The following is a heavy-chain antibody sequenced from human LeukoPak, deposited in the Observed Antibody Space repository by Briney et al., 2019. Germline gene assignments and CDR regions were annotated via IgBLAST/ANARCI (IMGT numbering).Heavy chain of an antibody. V-gene: IGHV4-59*01. Sequence: PSETLSLTCTVSGGSISSYYWSWIRQPPGKGLEWIGYIYYSGSTNYNPSLKSRVTISVDTSKNQFSLKLSSVTAADTAVYYCARRAHHDAFDIWGQGTVVTVSS. D-gene: IGHD4/OR15-4a*01. CDR2: IYYSGST. CDR1: GGSISSYY. CDR3: ARRAHHDAFDI. J-gene: IGHJ3*02.